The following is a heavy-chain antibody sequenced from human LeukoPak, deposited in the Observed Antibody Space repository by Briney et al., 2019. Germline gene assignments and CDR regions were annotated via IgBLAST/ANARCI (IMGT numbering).Heavy chain of an antibody. D-gene: IGHD5-24*01. CDR2: ISDSGDTI. CDR3: ARAGRWVQTGPGY. CDR1: GFTFSSYE. J-gene: IGHJ4*02. Sequence: GGSLRLSCAASGFTFSSYEMNWVRQAPGKGLEWISYISDSGDTIYYADSVKGRFTISRDNAKNSVYLQMTSLRAEDTAVYYCARAGRWVQTGPGYWGQGTLVSVSS. V-gene: IGHV3-48*03.